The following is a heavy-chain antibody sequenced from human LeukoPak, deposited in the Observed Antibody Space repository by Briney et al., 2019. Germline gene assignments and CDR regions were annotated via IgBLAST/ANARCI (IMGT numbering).Heavy chain of an antibody. CDR2: MNPNSGNT. CDR1: GYTFTSYG. J-gene: IGHJ4*02. CDR3: ARDLGSYSSGWYMGFDY. V-gene: IGHV1-8*03. D-gene: IGHD6-19*01. Sequence: ASVKVSCKASGYTFTSYGISWVRQATGQGLEWMGWMNPNSGNTGYAQKFQGRVTITRNTSISTAYMELSSLRSEDTAVYYCARDLGSYSSGWYMGFDYWGQGTLVTVSS.